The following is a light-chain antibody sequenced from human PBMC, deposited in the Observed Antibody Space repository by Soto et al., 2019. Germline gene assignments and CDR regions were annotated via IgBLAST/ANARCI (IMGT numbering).Light chain of an antibody. J-gene: IGKJ2*01. V-gene: IGKV1-12*01. CDR3: QQASSLPHT. Sequence: DIQMTQSPSTVSASVGDGVTITCRASQPISSWLAWFRQRPGKAPELLIYAASTLHSGVPSRFSGSGSGTDFALTISGLQPEDFATYYCQQASSLPHTFGQGTRVDIK. CDR1: QPISSW. CDR2: AAS.